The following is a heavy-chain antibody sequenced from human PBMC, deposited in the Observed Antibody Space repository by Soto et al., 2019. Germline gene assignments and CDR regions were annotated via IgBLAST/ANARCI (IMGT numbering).Heavy chain of an antibody. Sequence: SVTLPLTGTVSGGYISSYYCSWIRQPPGKGLEWIGYIYYSGSTNYNPSLKSRVTISVDTSKNQFSLKLSSVTAADTAVYYCARDRVDIVATIRGPYYYYYGMDVWGQGTTVTVSS. CDR2: IYYSGST. D-gene: IGHD5-12*01. CDR1: GGYISSYY. V-gene: IGHV4-59*01. CDR3: ARDRVDIVATIRGPYYYYYGMDV. J-gene: IGHJ6*02.